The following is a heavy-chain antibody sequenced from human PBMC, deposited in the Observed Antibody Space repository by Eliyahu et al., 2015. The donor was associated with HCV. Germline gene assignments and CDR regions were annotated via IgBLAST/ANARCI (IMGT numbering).Heavy chain of an antibody. CDR2: IWYDGSNK. CDR1: GFXFSSYG. J-gene: IGHJ4*02. CDR3: ARDYYDSSGYYSPPPYLDY. V-gene: IGHV3-33*01. D-gene: IGHD3-22*01. Sequence: QVQLVESGGGVVQPGRSLXLSCAASGFXFSSYGXPWVRQAPGKGLEWVAVIWYDGSNKYYADSVKGRFTISRDNSKNTLYLQMNSLRAEDTAVYYCARDYYDSSGYYSPPPYLDYWGQGTLVTVSS.